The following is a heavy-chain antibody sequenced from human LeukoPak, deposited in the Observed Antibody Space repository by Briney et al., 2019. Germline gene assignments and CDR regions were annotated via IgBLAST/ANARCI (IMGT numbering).Heavy chain of an antibody. Sequence: SETLSLTCTVSGGCISSYYWSWIRQPPGKGLEWIGYIYYSGSTYYNPSLKSRVTISVDTSKNQFSLKLSSVTAADTAVYYCARAWRGEYYFDYWGQGTLVTVSS. CDR1: GGCISSYY. D-gene: IGHD3-16*01. V-gene: IGHV4-59*01. CDR3: ARAWRGEYYFDY. CDR2: IYYSGST. J-gene: IGHJ4*02.